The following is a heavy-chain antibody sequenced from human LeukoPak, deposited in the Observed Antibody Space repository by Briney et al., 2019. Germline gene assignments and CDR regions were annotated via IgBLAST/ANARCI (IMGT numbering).Heavy chain of an antibody. CDR2: ISWNSSSI. V-gene: IGHV3-9*01. CDR3: AKDIERFGEFLFDY. D-gene: IGHD3-10*01. Sequence: GGSLRLSCAASGFTFDDYAMHWVRQAPGKGLEGVSGISWNSSSIGYADSVKGRFSISRDNAKNSLYLQMNGLRAEDTALYYCAKDIERFGEFLFDYWGQGTLVTVSS. CDR1: GFTFDDYA. J-gene: IGHJ4*02.